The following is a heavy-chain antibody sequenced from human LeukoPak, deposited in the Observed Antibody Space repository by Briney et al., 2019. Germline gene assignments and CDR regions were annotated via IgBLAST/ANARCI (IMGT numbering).Heavy chain of an antibody. D-gene: IGHD2-2*01. CDR2: IIPIFGTA. CDR3: ARGGVSIGSSTSGGYFDY. J-gene: IGHJ4*02. Sequence: SVKVSCKASGGTFSSYAISWVRQAPGQGLEWMGGIIPIFGTANYAQKFQGRVTITADESTSTAYMELSSLRSEDTAVYYCARGGVSIGSSTSGGYFDYWDQGTLVTVSS. V-gene: IGHV1-69*13. CDR1: GGTFSSYA.